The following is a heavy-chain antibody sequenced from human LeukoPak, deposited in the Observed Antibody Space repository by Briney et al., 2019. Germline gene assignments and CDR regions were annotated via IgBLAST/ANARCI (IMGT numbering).Heavy chain of an antibody. J-gene: IGHJ4*02. CDR1: GYSFTSYD. Sequence: ASVKVSCKASGYSFTSYDINWVRQATGQGLEWMGWMNPNSGNTGYAQKFQGRVTITRDTSISTAYIELSSLRSEDTAVYYCARRSDYYDSSAYFYWGQGTLVTVSS. D-gene: IGHD3-22*01. CDR3: ARRSDYYDSSAYFY. CDR2: MNPNSGNT. V-gene: IGHV1-8*01.